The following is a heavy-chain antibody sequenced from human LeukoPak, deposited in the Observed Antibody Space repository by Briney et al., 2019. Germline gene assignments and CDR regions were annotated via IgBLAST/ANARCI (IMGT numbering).Heavy chain of an antibody. V-gene: IGHV4-34*01. Sequence: SETLSLTCAVYGGSFSGYYWSWIRQPPGKGLEWIGEINHSGSTNYNPSLKSRVTISVDTSKNQFSLKLSSVTAAGTAVYYCARGAYCGGDCYAYYFDYWGQGTLVTVSS. J-gene: IGHJ4*02. CDR3: ARGAYCGGDCYAYYFDY. CDR1: GGSFSGYY. D-gene: IGHD2-21*02. CDR2: INHSGST.